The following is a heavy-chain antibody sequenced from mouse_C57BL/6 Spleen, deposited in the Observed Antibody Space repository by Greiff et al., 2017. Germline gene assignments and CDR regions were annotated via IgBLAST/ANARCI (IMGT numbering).Heavy chain of an antibody. CDR2: INPNNGGT. Sequence: VQLQQSGPELVKPGASVKISCKASGYTFTDYYMNWVKQSHGKSLEWIGDINPNNGGTSYNQKFKGKATLTVDKSSSTAYMELRSLTSEASAVYDCGKKNWGVGDFDYWGQGTTLTVSS. V-gene: IGHV1-26*01. J-gene: IGHJ2*01. CDR3: GKKNWGVGDFDY. D-gene: IGHD4-1*01. CDR1: GYTFTDYY.